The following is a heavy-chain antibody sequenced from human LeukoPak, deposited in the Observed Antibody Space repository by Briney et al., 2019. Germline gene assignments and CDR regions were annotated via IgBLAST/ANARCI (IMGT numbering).Heavy chain of an antibody. D-gene: IGHD2-15*01. CDR2: ISTSSSYI. CDR1: GITFTKAW. CDR3: ARGSVVVAATDNWFDP. J-gene: IGHJ5*02. Sequence: GGSLRLSCAASGITFTKAWMSWVRQAPGKGLEWVSSISTSSSYIYYADSVKGRFTISRDNAKNSLYLQMNSLRAEDTAVYYCARGSVVVAATDNWFDPWGQGTLVTVSS. V-gene: IGHV3-21*01.